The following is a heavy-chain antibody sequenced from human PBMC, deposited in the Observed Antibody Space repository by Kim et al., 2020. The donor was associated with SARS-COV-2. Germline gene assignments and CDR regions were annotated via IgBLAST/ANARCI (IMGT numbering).Heavy chain of an antibody. CDR2: IYYSGST. D-gene: IGHD6-19*01. CDR3: ARGGSGLSHFDY. J-gene: IGHJ4*02. V-gene: IGHV4-59*01. CDR1: GGSISSYY. Sequence: SETLSLTCTVSGGSISSYYWSWIRQPPGKALEWIGYIYYSGSTNYNPSLKSRVTISVDTSKNQFSLKLSSVTAADTVVYYCARGGSGLSHFDYWGQGTLVNVSS.